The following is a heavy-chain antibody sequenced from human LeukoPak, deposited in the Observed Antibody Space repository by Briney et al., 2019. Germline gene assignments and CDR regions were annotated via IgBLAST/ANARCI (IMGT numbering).Heavy chain of an antibody. CDR3: AKGSYYDSSGSFYFDY. D-gene: IGHD3-22*01. Sequence: GGSLRLSCAASGFTCSTYVMSWVRQAPGKGLEWLSLILHNGDSTYYADSVKGRFTISRDNSKNTLYLQMNSLRAEDTAVYYCAKGSYYDSSGSFYFDYWGQGTLVTVSS. V-gene: IGHV3-23*01. J-gene: IGHJ4*02. CDR1: GFTCSTYV. CDR2: ILHNGDST.